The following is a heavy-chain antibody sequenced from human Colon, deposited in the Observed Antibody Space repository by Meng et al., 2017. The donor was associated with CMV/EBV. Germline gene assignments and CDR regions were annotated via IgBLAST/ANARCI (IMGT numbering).Heavy chain of an antibody. CDR1: GFSFSRYS. D-gene: IGHD3-16*02. J-gene: IGHJ4*02. V-gene: IGHV3-21*01. CDR3: TRDRLEGDFSGPGF. Sequence: GGSLRLSCAASGFSFSRYSMNWLRQAPGKGLEWVSSIGSSGGGIYYPDSVKGRFTISRDNARNALYLEMSSPRAEDTAVYYCTRDRLEGDFSGPGFWGQGTLVTVSS. CDR2: IGSSGGGI.